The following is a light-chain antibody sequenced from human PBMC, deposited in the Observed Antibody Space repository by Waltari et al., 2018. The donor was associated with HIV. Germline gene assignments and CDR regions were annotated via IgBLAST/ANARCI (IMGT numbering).Light chain of an antibody. CDR3: GADHGSGSNFVRV. V-gene: IGLV9-49*01. CDR1: SGSSNYK. Sequence: QPVLTQPTSASASLGASVTLTCTLTSGSSNYKVDWYQQSTGKGPRFVMRVGTGGIVGSKGDGIPDRFSVLGSGLNRYLTIKNIQEEDESDYHCGADHGSGSNFVRVFGGGTKLTVL. J-gene: IGLJ3*02. CDR2: VGTGGIVG.